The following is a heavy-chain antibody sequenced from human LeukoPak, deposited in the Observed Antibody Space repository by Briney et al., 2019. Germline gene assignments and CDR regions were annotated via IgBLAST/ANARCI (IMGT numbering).Heavy chain of an antibody. Sequence: GGSLRLSCAASGFTFSNYCMNWVRQAPGKGLEWVSSISSSSGYIDYADSVKGRFTISRDNAKNSLYLQMNSLRGEDTAVYYCARDRGAYSSGWYEYWGQGTLVTVSS. CDR1: GFTFSNYC. J-gene: IGHJ4*02. CDR3: ARDRGAYSSGWYEY. V-gene: IGHV3-21*01. D-gene: IGHD6-19*01. CDR2: ISSSSGYI.